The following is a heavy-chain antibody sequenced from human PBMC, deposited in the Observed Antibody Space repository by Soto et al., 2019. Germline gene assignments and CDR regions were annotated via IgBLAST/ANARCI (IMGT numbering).Heavy chain of an antibody. V-gene: IGHV4-30-2*01. CDR2: IHRSGST. CDR3: ARVAGDGWYDA. Sequence: SETLSLTCTVSGGSISSGGYYWSWIRQHPGKGLEWIGNIHRSGSTYYNPSLKSRVTISVDISNNQFSLDLNSVTAADTAVYYCARVAGDGWYDAWGQGTLVTVSS. J-gene: IGHJ5*02. CDR1: GGSISSGGYY.